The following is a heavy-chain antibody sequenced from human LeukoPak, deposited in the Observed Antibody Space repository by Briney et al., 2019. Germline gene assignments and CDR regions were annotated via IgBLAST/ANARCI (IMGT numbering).Heavy chain of an antibody. V-gene: IGHV3-21*01. CDR3: ASARIVGAPSAFDI. D-gene: IGHD1-26*01. J-gene: IGHJ3*02. CDR2: ISSSSSYI. CDR1: GFTFSIYA. Sequence: PGGSLRLSCAASGFTFSIYAMSWVRQAPGKGLEWVSSISSSSSYIYYADSVKGRFTISRDNAKNSLYLQMNSLRAEDTAVYYCASARIVGAPSAFDIWGQGTMVTVSS.